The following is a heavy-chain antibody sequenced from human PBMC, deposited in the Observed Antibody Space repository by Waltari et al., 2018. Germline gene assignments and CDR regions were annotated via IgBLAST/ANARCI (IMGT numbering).Heavy chain of an antibody. CDR1: GGSISSSSYY. J-gene: IGHJ5*02. CDR3: ARQPSGYSSGWSKGRWFDP. V-gene: IGHV4-39*01. D-gene: IGHD6-19*01. CDR2: IYYSGST. Sequence: QLQLQESGPGLVKPSETLSLTCTVSGGSISSSSYYWGWIRQPPGQRLEWMGSIYYSGSTYYNPSLKSRVTISVDTSKNQFSLKLSSVTAADTAVYYCARQPSGYSSGWSKGRWFDPWGQGTLVTVSS.